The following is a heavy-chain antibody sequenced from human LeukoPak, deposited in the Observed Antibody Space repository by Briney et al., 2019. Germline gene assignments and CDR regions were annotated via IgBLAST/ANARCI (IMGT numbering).Heavy chain of an antibody. CDR1: GFTFSSYE. V-gene: IGHV3-48*03. Sequence: GGSLRLSCAASGFTFSSYEMNWVRQVPEKGLEWVSYISSSGSTIYYADSVKGRFTISRDNAKNSLCLQMNSLRVEDTAVYYCAGQSGYRYGQRGYWGQGALVTVSS. CDR2: ISSSGSTI. CDR3: AGQSGYRYGQRGY. D-gene: IGHD5-18*01. J-gene: IGHJ4*02.